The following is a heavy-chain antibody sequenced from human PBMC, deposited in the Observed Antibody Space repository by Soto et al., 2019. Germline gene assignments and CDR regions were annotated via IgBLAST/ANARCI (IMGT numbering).Heavy chain of an antibody. CDR3: ARVKGYSSCWYSLGAFDI. CDR1: GGSFSGYY. V-gene: IGHV4-34*01. J-gene: IGHJ3*02. D-gene: IGHD6-19*01. Sequence: SETLSLTCAVYGGSFSGYYWSWIRQPPGKGLEWIGEINHSGSTNYNPSLKSRVTISVDTSKNQFSLKLSSVTAADTAVYYCARVKGYSSCWYSLGAFDIWGQGAMVTGS. CDR2: INHSGST.